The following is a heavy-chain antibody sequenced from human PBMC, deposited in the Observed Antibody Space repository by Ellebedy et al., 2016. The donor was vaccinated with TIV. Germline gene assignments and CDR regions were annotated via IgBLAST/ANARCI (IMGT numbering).Heavy chain of an antibody. CDR3: ARGRGDGYNTLLFDY. CDR2: INHSGSA. V-gene: IGHV4-34*01. J-gene: IGHJ4*02. CDR1: GESFTGYY. Sequence: SETLSLXXAVYGESFTGYYWSWIRQTPGKGLEWLGEINHSGSANYNPSLKSRLIISVDTSKNQFSLKLSSLTAADTAVYYCARGRGDGYNTLLFDYWGQGTLVTVSS. D-gene: IGHD5-24*01.